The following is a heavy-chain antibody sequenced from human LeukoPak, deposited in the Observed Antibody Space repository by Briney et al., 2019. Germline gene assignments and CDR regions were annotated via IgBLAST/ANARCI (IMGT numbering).Heavy chain of an antibody. CDR2: INSDGSTI. CDR3: ARGSIAARPAY. J-gene: IGHJ4*02. CDR1: GFTFSSYW. D-gene: IGHD6-6*01. V-gene: IGHV3-74*01. Sequence: GGSLRLSCAASGFTFSSYWVHWVRQAPGKGLEWVARINSDGSTINHADSVRGRFTISRDNAENTLYLQMNSLRDEDTAVYYCARGSIAARPAYWGQGTLVTVSS.